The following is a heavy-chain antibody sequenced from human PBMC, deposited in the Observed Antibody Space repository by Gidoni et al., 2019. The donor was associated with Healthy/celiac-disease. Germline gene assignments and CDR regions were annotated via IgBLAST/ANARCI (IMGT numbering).Heavy chain of an antibody. CDR2: IFSNDEK. J-gene: IGHJ5*02. V-gene: IGHV2-26*01. D-gene: IGHD3-3*01. CDR3: ARTQLITIFGVVPTHNWFDP. CDR1: GFSLSNARMG. Sequence: QVTLKESGPVLVKPTETLTLTCTVSGFSLSNARMGVSWIRQPPGKALEWLAHIFSNDEKSYSTSLKSRLTISKDTSKSQVVLTMTNMDPVDTATYYCARTQLITIFGVVPTHNWFDPWGQGTLVTVSS.